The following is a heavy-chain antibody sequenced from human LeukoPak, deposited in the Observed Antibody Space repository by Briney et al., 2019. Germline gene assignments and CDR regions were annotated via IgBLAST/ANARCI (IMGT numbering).Heavy chain of an antibody. CDR1: GFTVSSNY. CDR3: AKETAMVGSPLFDS. CDR2: IYSGGST. D-gene: IGHD5-18*01. V-gene: IGHV3-66*01. Sequence: PGGSLRLSCAAPGFTVSSNYMSWVRQAPGKGLEWVSVIYSGGSTYYAGSVKGRFTISRDNSKNTLYLQMNSLRAEDTAVYYCAKETAMVGSPLFDSWGQGTLVTVSS. J-gene: IGHJ4*02.